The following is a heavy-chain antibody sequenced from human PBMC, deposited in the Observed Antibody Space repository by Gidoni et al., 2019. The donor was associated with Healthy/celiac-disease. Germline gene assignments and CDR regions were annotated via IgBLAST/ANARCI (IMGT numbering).Heavy chain of an antibody. Sequence: EVQLVESGVGLVQPGGSLRLSCAASGFTFSSYEMNWVRQAPGKGLEWVSYISSSGSTIYYADSVKGRFTISRDNAKNSLYLQMNSLRAEDTAVYYCARDPVRGVIGYYGMDVWGQGTTVTVSS. CDR2: ISSSGSTI. V-gene: IGHV3-48*03. CDR3: ARDPVRGVIGYYGMDV. J-gene: IGHJ6*02. D-gene: IGHD3-10*01. CDR1: GFTFSSYE.